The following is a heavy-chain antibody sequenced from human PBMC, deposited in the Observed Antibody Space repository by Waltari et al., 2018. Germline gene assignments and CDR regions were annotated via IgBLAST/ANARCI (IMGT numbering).Heavy chain of an antibody. J-gene: IGHJ4*02. V-gene: IGHV4-39*01. CDR1: DGSISSGNYY. CDR3: ARSLHIFRAAAGMFDY. D-gene: IGHD6-13*01. CDR2: IYYSGST. Sequence: LVKPSETLSLTCTVSDGSISSGNYYWGWIRQSPGKGLEWIGSIYYSGSTSYNPSLKSRVTISGDTPKHQFSLKLSSVTAADTAVYYCARSLHIFRAAAGMFDYWGQGSLVIVSS.